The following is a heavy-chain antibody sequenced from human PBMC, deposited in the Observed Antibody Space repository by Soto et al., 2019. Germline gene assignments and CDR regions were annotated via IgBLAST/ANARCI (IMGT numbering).Heavy chain of an antibody. CDR2: VHTSGST. D-gene: IGHD6-19*01. J-gene: IGHJ5*02. CDR1: GDSISSYF. Sequence: SETLSLTCTVSGDSISSYFWSWIRQPAGKGLEWIGRVHTSGSTTYNPSLKSRVTMSVDTSKSQFSLKLTSVTAADTAVYYCAREKAVASTGWPDPWGQGTLVTVSS. V-gene: IGHV4-4*07. CDR3: AREKAVASTGWPDP.